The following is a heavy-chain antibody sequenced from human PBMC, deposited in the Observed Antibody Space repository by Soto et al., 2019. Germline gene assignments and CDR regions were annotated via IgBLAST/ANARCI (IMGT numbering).Heavy chain of an antibody. V-gene: IGHV1-2*02. CDR1: GYTFTGYY. CDR3: TRDPSDGPKFDP. D-gene: IGHD4-17*01. Sequence: ASVKVSCKASGYTFTGYYIHWVRQAPGQGLEWMGWVNPHSGGTNYAQKFQGRVTMTRDRSISTAYMELTSLTSDDTAVYYCTRDPSDGPKFDPWGQGTRVTVSS. CDR2: VNPHSGGT. J-gene: IGHJ5*02.